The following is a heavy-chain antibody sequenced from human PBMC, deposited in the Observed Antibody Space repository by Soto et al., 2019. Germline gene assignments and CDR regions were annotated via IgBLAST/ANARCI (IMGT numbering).Heavy chain of an antibody. CDR3: ERDSPILYAWSDAFDI. J-gene: IGHJ3*02. D-gene: IGHD2-8*01. CDR1: GFTFSSYW. V-gene: IGHV3-7*01. Sequence: GSLRLSCAASGFTFSSYWMSWVRQAPGKGLEWVANIKQDGSEKYYVDSVKGRFTISRDNAKNSLYLQMNSLRAEDTAVYYCERDSPILYAWSDAFDIWGQGTMVTV. CDR2: IKQDGSEK.